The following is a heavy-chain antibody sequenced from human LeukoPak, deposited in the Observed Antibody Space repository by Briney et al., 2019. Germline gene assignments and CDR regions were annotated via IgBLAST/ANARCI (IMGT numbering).Heavy chain of an antibody. CDR3: ARGRGYGDYSFDY. Sequence: SETLSLACTVSGGSISSGGYYWSWIRQHPGEGLEWIGYIYYSGSTYYNPSLKSRVTISVDTSKNQFSLNLSSVTAADTAVYYCARGRGYGDYSFDYWGQGTLVTVSS. D-gene: IGHD4-17*01. CDR1: GGSISSGGYY. J-gene: IGHJ4*02. CDR2: IYYSGST. V-gene: IGHV4-31*03.